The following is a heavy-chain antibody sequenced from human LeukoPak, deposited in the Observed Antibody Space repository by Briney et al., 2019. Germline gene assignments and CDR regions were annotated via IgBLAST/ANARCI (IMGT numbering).Heavy chain of an antibody. CDR1: GFTFSSYW. J-gene: IGHJ3*02. CDR3: ARVSGSSWYHAFGI. D-gene: IGHD6-13*01. Sequence: GGSLRLSCAASGFTFSSYWMHWVRQAPGKGLVWVSRINSDGSSTSYADSVKGRFTISRDNAKNTLYLQMNSLRAEDTAVYYCARVSGSSWYHAFGIWGQGTMVTVSS. CDR2: INSDGSST. V-gene: IGHV3-74*01.